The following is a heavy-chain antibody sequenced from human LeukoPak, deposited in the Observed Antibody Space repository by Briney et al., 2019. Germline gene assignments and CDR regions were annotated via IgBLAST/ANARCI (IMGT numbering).Heavy chain of an antibody. D-gene: IGHD3-22*01. Sequence: SETLSLTCTVSGGSISSGGYYWSWIRQHPGKGLEWIGYIYYNGSTYYNPSLKSRVTISVDTSKNQFSLKLSSVTAADTAVYYCARGSGQWLPHSDYWGQGTLVTVSS. CDR1: GGSISSGGYY. CDR3: ARGSGQWLPHSDY. J-gene: IGHJ4*02. CDR2: IYYNGST. V-gene: IGHV4-31*03.